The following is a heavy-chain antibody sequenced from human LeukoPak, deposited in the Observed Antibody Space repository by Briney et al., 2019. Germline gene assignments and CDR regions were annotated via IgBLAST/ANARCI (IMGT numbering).Heavy chain of an antibody. J-gene: IGHJ4*02. D-gene: IGHD5-12*01. V-gene: IGHV3-48*03. CDR2: ISSSGSTI. CDR1: GFTFSSYE. Sequence: GGSLRLSCAASGFTFSSYEMNWVRQAPGKGLEWVSYISSSGSTIYYADSVKGRFTISRDNAKNSLYLQMNSLRAEDTAVYYRVGPLQNIGDIVATISYYFDYWGQGTLVTVSS. CDR3: VGPLQNIGDIVATISYYFDY.